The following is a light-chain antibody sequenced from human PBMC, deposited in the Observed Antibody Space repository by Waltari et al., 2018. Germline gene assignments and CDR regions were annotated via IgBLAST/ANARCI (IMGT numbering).Light chain of an antibody. CDR3: QHYHSYPWT. J-gene: IGKJ1*01. CDR1: QSISRW. V-gene: IGKV1-5*01. Sequence: AQSPGPLSLSLGDSATLSCRASQSISRWLAWYQQKPGKAPKLLIFDASRLQSGVPSRFSGGGSGTEFTLSISSLQPDDFATYYCQHYHSYPWTFGQGAKVEIK. CDR2: DAS.